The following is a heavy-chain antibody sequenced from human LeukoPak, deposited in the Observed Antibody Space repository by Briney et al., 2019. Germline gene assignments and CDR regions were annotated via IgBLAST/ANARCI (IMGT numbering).Heavy chain of an antibody. J-gene: IGHJ4*02. CDR2: INPDGSGK. V-gene: IGHV3-7*01. CDR1: GFTLSTYW. Sequence: GGSLRLSCEASGFTLSTYWINWVRQVPGKGLDWVANINPDGSGKRYVGSVKGRFTIARDNADNSLSLQMNSLRAEDTAVYYCASWGAGGNSWGQGTLVTLSS. CDR3: ASWGAGGNS. D-gene: IGHD3-16*01.